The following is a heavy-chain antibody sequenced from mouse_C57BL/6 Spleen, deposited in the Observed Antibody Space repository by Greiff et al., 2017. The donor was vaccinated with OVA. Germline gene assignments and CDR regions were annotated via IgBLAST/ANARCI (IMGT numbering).Heavy chain of an antibody. V-gene: IGHV3-6*01. Sequence: EVKLVESGPGLVKPSQSLSLTCSVTGYSITSGYYWNWIRQFPGNKLEWMGYISYDGSNNYNPSLKNRISITRDTSKNQFFLKLNSVTTEDTATYYCATVYGSSYFDYWGQGTTLTVSS. CDR2: ISYDGSN. D-gene: IGHD1-1*01. J-gene: IGHJ2*01. CDR3: ATVYGSSYFDY. CDR1: GYSITSGYY.